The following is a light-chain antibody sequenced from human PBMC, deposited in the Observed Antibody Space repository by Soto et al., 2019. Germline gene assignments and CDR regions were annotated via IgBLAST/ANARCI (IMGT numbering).Light chain of an antibody. J-gene: IGKJ1*01. Sequence: ETVMTQSPVTLSVSPGARATLSCRASQSIRSTLAWFQQKPGQAPRLLVYDASKRATGIPARFSGSGSGTEFTLTISSLQSEDVAVYYCQQYYSTPRTLGQGTYVDIK. V-gene: IGKV3-15*01. CDR3: QQYYSTPRT. CDR2: DAS. CDR1: QSIRST.